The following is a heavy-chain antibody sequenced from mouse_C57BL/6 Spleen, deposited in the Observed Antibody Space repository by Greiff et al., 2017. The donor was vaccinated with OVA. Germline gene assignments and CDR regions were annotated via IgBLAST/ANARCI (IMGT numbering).Heavy chain of an antibody. Sequence: EVKVVESGGGLVKPGGSLKLSCAASGFTFSDYGMHWVRQAPEKGLEWVAYISSGSSTIYYPDTVKGRFTISRDNAKNTLFLQMTSLESEDTAIEYYARCNYELDFEVWGTGTTVTVAS. CDR2: ISSGSSTI. CDR1: GFTFSDYG. V-gene: IGHV5-17*01. D-gene: IGHD2-1*01. CDR3: ARCNYELDFEV. J-gene: IGHJ1*03.